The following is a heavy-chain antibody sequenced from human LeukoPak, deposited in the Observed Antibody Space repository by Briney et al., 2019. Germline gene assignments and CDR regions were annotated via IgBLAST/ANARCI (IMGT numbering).Heavy chain of an antibody. V-gene: IGHV1-69*13. Sequence: GASVKVSCKASGGTFSSYAISWVRQAPGQGLEWMGGIIPIFDTANYAQKFQGRVTITADESTSTAYMELSSLRSEDTAVYYCARDLGGGRRDGYPFDYWGQGTLVTVSS. CDR2: IIPIFDTA. J-gene: IGHJ4*02. D-gene: IGHD5-24*01. CDR3: ARDLGGGRRDGYPFDY. CDR1: GGTFSSYA.